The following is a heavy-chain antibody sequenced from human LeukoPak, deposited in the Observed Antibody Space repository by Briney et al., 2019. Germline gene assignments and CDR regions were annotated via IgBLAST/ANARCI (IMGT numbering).Heavy chain of an antibody. CDR3: ASHDCSGGSCYPPEDY. D-gene: IGHD2-15*01. V-gene: IGHV3-48*04. J-gene: IGHJ4*02. Sequence: GGSLRLSCAASGFTFSSYSMNWVRQAPGKGLEWVSYISSSSSTIYYADSVKGRFTISRDNAKNSLYLQMNSLRAEDTAVYYCASHDCSGGSCYPPEDYWGQGTLVTVSS. CDR1: GFTFSSYS. CDR2: ISSSSSTI.